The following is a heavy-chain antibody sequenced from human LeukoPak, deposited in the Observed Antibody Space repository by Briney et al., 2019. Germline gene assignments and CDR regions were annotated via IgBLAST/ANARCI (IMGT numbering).Heavy chain of an antibody. CDR2: TKSKTDGGTT. CDR1: GFTFSNSW. CDR3: TYYILH. Sequence: GGSLRLSCAASGFTFSNSWMSWVRQAPGKGLEWVGRTKSKTDGGTTDYAAHVKGRFTISIDDSKNTLYLQMNSLKAEVTAVYYCTYYILHWGQGTLVTVSS. D-gene: IGHD1-26*01. J-gene: IGHJ1*01. V-gene: IGHV3-15*01.